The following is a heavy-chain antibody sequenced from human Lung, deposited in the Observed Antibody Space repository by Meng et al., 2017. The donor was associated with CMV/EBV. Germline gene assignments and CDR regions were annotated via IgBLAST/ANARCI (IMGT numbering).Heavy chain of an antibody. Sequence: SETLSLXCTVSGGSVSSGSYYWSWIRQPPGKGLEWIGYIYYSGSTNYNPSLNSRVTISVDTSKNQFSLKLSSVTAADTAVYYCARGSVFLGLPQNWGQGTXVTVSS. V-gene: IGHV4-61*01. CDR2: IYYSGST. D-gene: IGHD3-3*01. CDR1: GGSVSSGSYY. CDR3: ARGSVFLGLPQN. J-gene: IGHJ4*02.